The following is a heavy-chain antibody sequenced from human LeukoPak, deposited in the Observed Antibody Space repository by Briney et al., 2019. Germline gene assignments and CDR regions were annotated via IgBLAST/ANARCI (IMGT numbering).Heavy chain of an antibody. CDR3: ARRIRITMITNWFDP. CDR1: GFTFSSYW. J-gene: IGHJ5*02. CDR2: INQDGSEK. Sequence: PGGSLRLSCAASGFTFSSYWMTWVRQAPGKGLEWVANINQDGSEKYYVDSVKGRFTISRDNAKNSLYLQMNSLRAEDTAVYYCARRIRITMITNWFDPWGQGTLVTVSS. D-gene: IGHD3-22*01. V-gene: IGHV3-7*04.